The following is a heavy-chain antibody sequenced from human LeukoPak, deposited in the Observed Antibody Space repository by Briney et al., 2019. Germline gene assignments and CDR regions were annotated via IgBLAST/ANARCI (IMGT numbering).Heavy chain of an antibody. Sequence: PGGSLRLSCAATGFTFSSFAMSWVRQAPGKGLEWVSALSSGDTTYYADSVKGRFTISGDNSKNTLYLQMNSLRAEDTAVYYCAKVARSSTTYDAFDIWGQGTMVTVSS. CDR2: LSSGDTT. J-gene: IGHJ3*02. CDR1: GFTFSSFA. D-gene: IGHD2-2*01. V-gene: IGHV3-23*01. CDR3: AKVARSSTTYDAFDI.